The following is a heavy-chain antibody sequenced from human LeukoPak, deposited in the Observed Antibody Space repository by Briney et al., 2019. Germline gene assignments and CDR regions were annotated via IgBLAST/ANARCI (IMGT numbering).Heavy chain of an antibody. CDR1: GYSFSTYW. CDR2: IYPGDSDT. D-gene: IGHD6-19*01. CDR3: ARRGYRSGANAFDI. J-gene: IGHJ3*02. Sequence: GESLKISCKGSGYSFSTYWIGWVRRMPGKGVEWMGIIYPGDSDTRYSPSFQGQVTISADKSISTAYLQWSSLKASDTAMYYCARRGYRSGANAFDIWGQGTMVTVSS. V-gene: IGHV5-51*01.